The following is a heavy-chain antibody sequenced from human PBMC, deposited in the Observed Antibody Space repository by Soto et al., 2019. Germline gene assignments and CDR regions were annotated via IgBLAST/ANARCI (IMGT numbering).Heavy chain of an antibody. D-gene: IGHD5-12*01. V-gene: IGHV1-58*01. Sequence: SLQVSCKASGFTFTSSAVQWVRQARGQRLEWIGWIVVGSGNTNYAQKFQERVTITRDMSTSTAYMELSSLRSEDTAVYYCAAESSIGATIVLGYYGMDCWGQGTTVTVSS. CDR2: IVVGSGNT. J-gene: IGHJ6*02. CDR1: GFTFTSSA. CDR3: AAESSIGATIVLGYYGMDC.